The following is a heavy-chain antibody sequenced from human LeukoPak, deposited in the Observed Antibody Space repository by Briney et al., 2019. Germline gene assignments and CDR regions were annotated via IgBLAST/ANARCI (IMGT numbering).Heavy chain of an antibody. J-gene: IGHJ4*02. CDR3: ARDSTYCTNGVCHEVLDY. CDR1: GGSISSYY. Sequence: SETLSLTCTVSGGSISSYYWSWIRQPPGKGLECIGYIYYSGSTNYNPSLKSRVTISVDTSKNQFSLKLSSVTAADTAVYYCARDSTYCTNGVCHEVLDYWGQGTLVTVSS. D-gene: IGHD2-8*01. CDR2: IYYSGST. V-gene: IGHV4-59*01.